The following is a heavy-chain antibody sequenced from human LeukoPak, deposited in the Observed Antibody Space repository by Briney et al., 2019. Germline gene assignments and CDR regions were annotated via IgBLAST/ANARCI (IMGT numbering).Heavy chain of an antibody. CDR1: GFTFSSYV. Sequence: GGSLRLSCAASGFTFSSYVMNWIRQAPGKGLEWVSYISTTSTTIYYADSVKGRFTISRDNAKNSLYLQVSSLRAEDTAVYYCLRGLGKAFWGQGTLVTVSS. J-gene: IGHJ4*02. CDR2: ISTTSTTI. CDR3: LRGLGKAF. D-gene: IGHD7-27*01. V-gene: IGHV3-48*03.